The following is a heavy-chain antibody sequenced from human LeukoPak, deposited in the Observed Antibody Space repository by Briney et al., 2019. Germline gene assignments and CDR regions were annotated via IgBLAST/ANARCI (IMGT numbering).Heavy chain of an antibody. CDR1: GFTFSSYE. Sequence: TGGSLRLSCAASGFTFSSYEMNWVCQAPGQGLEWVSYISSSGSTKYYADSVKGRLTISRDNAKNSLYLQMMSLRAEDTALYYCARVEGFIDYWGQGTLVTVSS. CDR2: ISSSGSTK. CDR3: ARVEGFIDY. D-gene: IGHD3-16*02. V-gene: IGHV3-48*03. J-gene: IGHJ4*02.